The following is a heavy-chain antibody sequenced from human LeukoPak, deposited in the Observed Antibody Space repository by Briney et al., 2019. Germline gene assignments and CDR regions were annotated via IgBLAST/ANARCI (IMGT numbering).Heavy chain of an antibody. Sequence: GGSLRLSCVASGFTFSDFAMSWVRQAPGKGLEWVSGISASGDSTYNADSVRGRFTISRDNSKNTLYLQMNSLRGEDTAVYFCAKDQRTYSYGDFDSWGQGTQVTVSS. CDR2: ISASGDST. V-gene: IGHV3-23*01. CDR3: AKDQRTYSYGDFDS. D-gene: IGHD5-18*01. CDR1: GFTFSDFA. J-gene: IGHJ4*02.